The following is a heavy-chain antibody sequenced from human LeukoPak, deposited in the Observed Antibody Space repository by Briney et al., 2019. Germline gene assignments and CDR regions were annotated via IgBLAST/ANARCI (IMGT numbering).Heavy chain of an antibody. V-gene: IGHV3-33*01. Sequence: GGSLRLSCAASGFTFSSYGMHWVRQAPGKGLEWVAVIWYDGSNKYYADSVKGRFTISRDNSKNTLYLQMNSLRGDDTAIYYCARAYTRSWYAAFDIWGQGTMVTISS. J-gene: IGHJ3*02. D-gene: IGHD6-13*01. CDR2: IWYDGSNK. CDR1: GFTFSSYG. CDR3: ARAYTRSWYAAFDI.